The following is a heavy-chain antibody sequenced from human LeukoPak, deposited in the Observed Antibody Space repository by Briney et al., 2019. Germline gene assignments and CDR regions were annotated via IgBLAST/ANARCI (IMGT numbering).Heavy chain of an antibody. CDR3: ARGRGYYGSGSYYSPNFDY. J-gene: IGHJ4*02. D-gene: IGHD3-10*01. Sequence: SETLSLTCTVSGGSISSYYWSWIRQPPGKGLEWIGYIYYSGSTNYNPSLKSRVTISVDTSKNQFSLKLSSVTAADTAVYYCARGRGYYGSGSYYSPNFDYWGQGTLATVSS. V-gene: IGHV4-59*01. CDR2: IYYSGST. CDR1: GGSISSYY.